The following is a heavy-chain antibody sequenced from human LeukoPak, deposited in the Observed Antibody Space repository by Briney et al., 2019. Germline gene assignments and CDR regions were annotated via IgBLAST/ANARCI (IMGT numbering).Heavy chain of an antibody. CDR2: IKQDGSEK. Sequence: PGGSLRLSCAASGFTFSSYWMSWVRQAPGKGLEWVANIKQDGSEKYYVDSVKGRFTISRDNAKNSLYLQMNSLRAEDTAVYYCAKDLLLNYYDSSGYSTVFDYWGQGTLVTVSS. CDR3: AKDLLLNYYDSSGYSTVFDY. D-gene: IGHD3-22*01. J-gene: IGHJ4*02. CDR1: GFTFSSYW. V-gene: IGHV3-7*03.